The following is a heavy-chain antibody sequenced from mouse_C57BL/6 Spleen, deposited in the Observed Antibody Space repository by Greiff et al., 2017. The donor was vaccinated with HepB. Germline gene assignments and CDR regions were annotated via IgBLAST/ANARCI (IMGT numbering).Heavy chain of an antibody. J-gene: IGHJ2*01. Sequence: QVQLQQSGAELVMPGASVKLSCKASGYTFTSYWMHWVKQRPGQGLEWIGEIDPSDSYTNYNQKFKGKSTLTVDKSSSTAYMQLSSLTSEDSAVYYCASLGSNYPFAYWGQGTTLTVSS. CDR3: ASLGSNYPFAY. CDR1: GYTFTSYW. D-gene: IGHD2-5*01. V-gene: IGHV1-69*01. CDR2: IDPSDSYT.